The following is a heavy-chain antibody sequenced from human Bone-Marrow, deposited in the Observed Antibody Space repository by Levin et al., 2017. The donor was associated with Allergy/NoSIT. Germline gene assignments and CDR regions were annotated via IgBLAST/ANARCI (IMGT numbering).Heavy chain of an antibody. CDR1: GFTFNTYI. CDR2: ILYDGNDK. V-gene: IGHV3-30-3*01. Sequence: GGSLRLSCLASGFTFNTYIMHWVRQAPGKGLEWVAMILYDGNDKDYADSVKGRFTISRDNSKNILYLQMNSLRPEDTAVYYCTRDIDYGMDVWGQGTTVTVSS. D-gene: IGHD3-16*02. J-gene: IGHJ6*02. CDR3: TRDIDYGMDV.